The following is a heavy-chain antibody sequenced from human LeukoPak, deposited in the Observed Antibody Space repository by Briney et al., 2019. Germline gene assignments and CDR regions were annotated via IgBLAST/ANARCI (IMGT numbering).Heavy chain of an antibody. V-gene: IGHV1-18*01. J-gene: IGHJ4*02. CDR1: GGTFSSYA. CDR3: ARELSKTTVTTSDY. Sequence: ASVKVSCKASGGTFSSYAISWVRQAPGQGLEWMGWISAYNGNTNYAQKLQGRVTMTTDTSTSTAYMELRSLRSDDTAVYYCARELSKTTVTTSDYWGQGTLVTVSS. D-gene: IGHD4-17*01. CDR2: ISAYNGNT.